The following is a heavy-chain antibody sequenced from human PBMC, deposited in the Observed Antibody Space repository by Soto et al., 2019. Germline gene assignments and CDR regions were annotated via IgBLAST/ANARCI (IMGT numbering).Heavy chain of an antibody. V-gene: IGHV3-30*18. CDR3: AKDDAAGTPKPDY. CDR2: ISYDGSNK. CDR1: GFTFSSYG. J-gene: IGHJ4*02. Sequence: QVQLVESGGGVVQPGRSLRLSCAASGFTFSSYGMHWVRQAPGKGLEWVAVISYDGSNKYYADSVKGRFTISRGNSKNTLYLQMNSLRAEDTAVYYCAKDDAAGTPKPDYWGQGTLVTVSS. D-gene: IGHD6-13*01.